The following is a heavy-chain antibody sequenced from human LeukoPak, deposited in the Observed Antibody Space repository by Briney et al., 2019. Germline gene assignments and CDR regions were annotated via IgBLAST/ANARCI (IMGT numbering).Heavy chain of an antibody. Sequence: PSETLSLTCAVYGGSFSGYYWSWIRQPPGKGLEWIGEINHSGSTNYNPSLKSRVTISVDTSKNQFSLKLSSVTAADTAAYYCARYTAGTGSSWSLYYFDYWGQGTLVTVSS. V-gene: IGHV4-34*01. CDR1: GGSFSGYY. CDR3: ARYTAGTGSSWSLYYFDY. D-gene: IGHD6-13*01. J-gene: IGHJ4*02. CDR2: INHSGST.